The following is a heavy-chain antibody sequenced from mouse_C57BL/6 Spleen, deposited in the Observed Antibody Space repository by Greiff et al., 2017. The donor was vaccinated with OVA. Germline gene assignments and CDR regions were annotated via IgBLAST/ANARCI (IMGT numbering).Heavy chain of an antibody. V-gene: IGHV1-61*01. CDR3: ARGGYGDYYAMDY. Sequence: QVQLQQPGAELVRPGSSVKLSCKASGYTFTSYWMDWVQQRPGQGLEWIGNIYPSDSETHYNQKFKDKATLTVDKSSSTAYMQLSSLTSEDSAVYYCARGGYGDYYAMDYWGQGTSVTVSS. D-gene: IGHD2-10*02. J-gene: IGHJ4*01. CDR1: GYTFTSYW. CDR2: IYPSDSET.